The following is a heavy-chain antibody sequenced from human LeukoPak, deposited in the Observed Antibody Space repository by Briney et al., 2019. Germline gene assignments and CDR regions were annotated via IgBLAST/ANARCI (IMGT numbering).Heavy chain of an antibody. Sequence: PGGSLRLSCAASGFTFSSYAMSWVRQAPGKGLEWVSAISGSGGSTYYADSVKGRFTISRDNAKNSLYLQMNSLRAEDTAVYYCASGVAGSYWFDPWGQGTLVTVSS. CDR3: ASGVAGSYWFDP. D-gene: IGHD6-19*01. CDR2: ISGSGGST. J-gene: IGHJ5*02. CDR1: GFTFSSYA. V-gene: IGHV3-23*01.